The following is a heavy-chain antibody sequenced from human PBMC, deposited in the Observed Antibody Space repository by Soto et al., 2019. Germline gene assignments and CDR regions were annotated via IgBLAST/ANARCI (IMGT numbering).Heavy chain of an antibody. Sequence: GGSLRLSCAVSGFTVSNNYMSWVRQAPGKGLEGVSVIYSGGYTAYGDSVKGRFTISRDNSKNMLYLQMNSLKPEDTAVYYCAKDRGGDCSDNACYFGGDYWGRGNLVTVSS. D-gene: IGHD2-15*01. CDR3: AKDRGGDCSDNACYFGGDY. V-gene: IGHV3-53*05. CDR2: IYSGGYT. CDR1: GFTVSNNY. J-gene: IGHJ4*02.